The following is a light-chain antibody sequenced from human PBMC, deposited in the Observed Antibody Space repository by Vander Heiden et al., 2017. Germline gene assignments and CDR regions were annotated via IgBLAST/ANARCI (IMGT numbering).Light chain of an antibody. CDR1: SLRSYY. V-gene: IGLV3-19*01. J-gene: IGLJ3*02. CDR2: GKN. CDR3: NSRDSSGNHLNWV. Sequence: SSELTQDPAVSVALGQTVRITCQGASLRSYYASWYQQKPGQAPVLVIYGKNNRPSGIPDRFSGSSSGNTASLTITGAQAEDEADYYCNSRDSSGNHLNWVFGGGTKLTVL.